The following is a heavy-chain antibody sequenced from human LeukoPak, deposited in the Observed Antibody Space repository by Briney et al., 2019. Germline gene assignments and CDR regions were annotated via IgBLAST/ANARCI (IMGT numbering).Heavy chain of an antibody. J-gene: IGHJ4*02. CDR3: ATASRSIWATSSDY. D-gene: IGHD6-13*01. CDR1: GYTLTELS. V-gene: IGHV1-24*01. CDR2: FDPEDGET. Sequence: GASVKVSCKLSGYTLTELSMHWVRQAPGKGLEWMGGFDPEDGETIYAQKLQGRVTMTEETSTDTAYLELSSRRSEATAVYYFATASRSIWATSSDYCGQETLVTVSS.